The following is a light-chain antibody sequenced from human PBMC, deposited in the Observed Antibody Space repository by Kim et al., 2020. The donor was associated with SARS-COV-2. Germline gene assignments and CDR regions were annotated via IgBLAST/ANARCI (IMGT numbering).Light chain of an antibody. V-gene: IGLV2-8*01. Sequence: GQSVTISCTGTRSDIGAYNYVSWYQQHPGKAPKVMIYEVSKRPSGVPDRFSGSKSGNTASLTVSGLQADDEADYYCCSYAGTNNVLFGGGTKLTVL. CDR2: EVS. CDR1: RSDIGAYNY. J-gene: IGLJ2*01. CDR3: CSYAGTNNVL.